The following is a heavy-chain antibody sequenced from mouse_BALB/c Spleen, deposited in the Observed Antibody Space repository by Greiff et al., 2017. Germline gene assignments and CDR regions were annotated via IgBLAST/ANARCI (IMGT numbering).Heavy chain of an antibody. CDR3: ARDRRPTMVTTFAY. J-gene: IGHJ3*01. D-gene: IGHD2-10*01. CDR2: ISDGGSYT. V-gene: IGHV5-4*02. Sequence: VQLKQSGGGLVKPGGSLKLSCAASGFTFSDYYMYWVRQTPEKRLEWVATISDGGSYTYYPDSVKGRFTISRDNAKNNLYLQMSSLKSEDTAMYYCARDRRPTMVTTFAYWGQGTLVTVSA. CDR1: GFTFSDYY.